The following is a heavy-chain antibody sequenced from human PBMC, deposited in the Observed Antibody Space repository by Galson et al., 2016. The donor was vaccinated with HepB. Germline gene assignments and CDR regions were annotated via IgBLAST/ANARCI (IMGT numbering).Heavy chain of an antibody. CDR1: GGSISSGGYS. D-gene: IGHD6-13*01. V-gene: IGHV4-61*08. J-gene: IGHJ5*02. CDR3: ARDHSSSWSGPGFDP. CDR2: INYIGST. Sequence: ETLSLTCAVSGGSISSGGYSWSWIRQPPGKGLEWIGYINYIGSTNYNPSLKSRVTISVDTSKNQFSLNLSSVTAADTAVYYCARDHSSSWSGPGFDPWGQGTLVSVSS.